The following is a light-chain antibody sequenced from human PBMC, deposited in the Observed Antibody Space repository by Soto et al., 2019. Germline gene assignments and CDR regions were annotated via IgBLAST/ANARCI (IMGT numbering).Light chain of an antibody. CDR1: QSVSSRN. CDR3: QQYGSSSL. V-gene: IGKV3-20*01. J-gene: IGKJ5*01. Sequence: EIVLTQSPGTLSLSPGERATLSCRASQSVSSRNLAWYQQKPGQAPRLLIYGASSRAPGIPDRFSGSGSGTDFTLTISRLELEDFAVYYCQQYGSSSLFGQGTRLEIK. CDR2: GAS.